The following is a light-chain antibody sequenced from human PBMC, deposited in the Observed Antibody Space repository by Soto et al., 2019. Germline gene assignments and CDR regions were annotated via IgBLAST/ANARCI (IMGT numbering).Light chain of an antibody. V-gene: IGKV3-15*01. CDR2: GAS. Sequence: DIVMTQSPATLSVYPGERATLSCRASQSVSSNLAWYQQKPGQAPRLLIYGASTRATGIPARFSCSGSGTEFTLTISSLQSEDFAVYYCQQYNNWPLFTFGPGTKVDIK. CDR3: QQYNNWPLFT. J-gene: IGKJ3*01. CDR1: QSVSSN.